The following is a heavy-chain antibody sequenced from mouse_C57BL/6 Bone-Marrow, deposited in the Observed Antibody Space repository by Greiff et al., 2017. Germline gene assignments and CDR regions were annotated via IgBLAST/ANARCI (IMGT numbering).Heavy chain of an antibody. D-gene: IGHD1-1*01. V-gene: IGHV14-4*01. CDR3: TTRGYYGSSSLYWYFDV. J-gene: IGHJ1*03. Sequence: VQLQQSGAELVRPGASVKLSCTASGFNIKDDYMHWVKQRPEQGLEWIGWIDPENGDTEYASKFQGKATITADTSSNTADLQLSSLTSEDTAVYYCTTRGYYGSSSLYWYFDVWGTGTTVTVSS. CDR2: IDPENGDT. CDR1: GFNIKDDY.